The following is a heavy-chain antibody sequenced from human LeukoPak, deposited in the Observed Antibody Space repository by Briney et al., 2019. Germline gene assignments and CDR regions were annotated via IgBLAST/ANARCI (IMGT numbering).Heavy chain of an antibody. Sequence: ASGKVSCKASGYTFTSYYMHWVRQAPGQGLEWMGIINPSGGSTSYAQKFQGRVTMIRDTSTSTVYMELSSLRSEDTAVYYCATHSSSWYGHAFDIWGQGTMVTVSS. CDR2: INPSGGST. J-gene: IGHJ3*02. CDR3: ATHSSSWYGHAFDI. V-gene: IGHV1-46*01. D-gene: IGHD6-13*01. CDR1: GYTFTSYY.